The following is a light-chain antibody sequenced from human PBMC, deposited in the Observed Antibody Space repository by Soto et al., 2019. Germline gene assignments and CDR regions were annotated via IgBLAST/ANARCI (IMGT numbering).Light chain of an antibody. CDR1: QSVSTN. Sequence: EVVMTQSPATLSVSPGERAALSCRASQSVSTNLAWYQQKPGQPPRLLIYFASTRATAVPARFTAGGSGTEFTLTISSLQSDDLAVYYCQQYDKWPRTLGQGTKVDIK. CDR3: QQYDKWPRT. CDR2: FAS. V-gene: IGKV3-15*01. J-gene: IGKJ1*01.